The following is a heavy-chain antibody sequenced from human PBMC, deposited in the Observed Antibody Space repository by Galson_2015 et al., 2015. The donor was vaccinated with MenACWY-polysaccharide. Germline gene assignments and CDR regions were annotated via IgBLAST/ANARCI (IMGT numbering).Heavy chain of an antibody. CDR3: ARSPGGYSSGGQIDS. J-gene: IGHJ4*02. CDR2: IFYSGST. V-gene: IGHV4-59*01. Sequence: SETLSLTCSVSGGSLTAYYWAWIRQPPGKGLEWIGCIFYSGSTKYSPSLNSRVTISVDTSNNQFSLKLSSVTAEDTAVYYCARSPGGYSSGGQIDSWGQGSLVTVSS. D-gene: IGHD5-18*01. CDR1: GGSLTAYY.